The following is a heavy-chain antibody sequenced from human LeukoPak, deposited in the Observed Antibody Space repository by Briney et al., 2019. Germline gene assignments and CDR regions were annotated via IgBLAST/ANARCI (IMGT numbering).Heavy chain of an antibody. CDR3: ARGSRYYYGSGSYRFDY. CDR1: GLTFSDYY. D-gene: IGHD3-10*01. V-gene: IGHV3-11*01. CDR2: ITNSGSTI. J-gene: IGHJ4*02. Sequence: GGSLRLSCAASGLTFSDYYMSWIRQAPGKGLQWVSYITNSGSTIYYADSVKGRFTISRDNAKKSLYLQMNNLRAEDTAVYYCARGSRYYYGSGSYRFDYWGQGTLVTVSS.